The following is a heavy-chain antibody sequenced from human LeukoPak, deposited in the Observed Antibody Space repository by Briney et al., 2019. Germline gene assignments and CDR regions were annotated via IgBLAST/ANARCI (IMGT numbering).Heavy chain of an antibody. CDR3: ARDPTVYDFWSGSLY. Sequence: GGSLRLSCAASGFTVSSNYMSWVRQAPGKGLEWVSVIYSGGSTYYADSVKGRFTISRDNSKNTLYLQMNSPRAEDTAVYYCARDPTVYDFWSGSLYWGQGTLVTVSS. CDR2: IYSGGST. V-gene: IGHV3-66*01. CDR1: GFTVSSNY. J-gene: IGHJ4*02. D-gene: IGHD3-3*01.